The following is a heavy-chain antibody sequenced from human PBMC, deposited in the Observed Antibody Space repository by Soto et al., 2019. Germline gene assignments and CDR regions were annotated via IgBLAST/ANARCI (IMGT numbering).Heavy chain of an antibody. CDR2: VYNDGRT. V-gene: IGHV3-53*02. CDR1: GFSISSNY. J-gene: IGHJ5*02. D-gene: IGHD3-3*01. Sequence: EVQLVETGGGLIQPGGSLRLSCAASGFSISSNYMSWVRQAPGKGLEWVSVVYNDGRTFYADSVKARFTTSRDNSKNTVYLEMNSLRAEDTATYYCARDPSHFHDSGPWGQGTLVTVPS. CDR3: ARDPSHFHDSGP.